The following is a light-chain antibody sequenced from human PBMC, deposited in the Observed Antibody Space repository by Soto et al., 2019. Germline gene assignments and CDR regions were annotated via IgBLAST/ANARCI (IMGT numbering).Light chain of an antibody. V-gene: IGKV3-11*01. CDR3: QQRSNSAVT. CDR2: DAS. Sequence: EIVLTQSPATLSLSPGERATLSCRASQSVSSYLAWYQQKPGQAPRLLIYDASNRATGIPARFSGSGSGTDFTLTISSLEPEDFAVYYCQQRSNSAVTSGPGTKVDIK. J-gene: IGKJ3*01. CDR1: QSVSSY.